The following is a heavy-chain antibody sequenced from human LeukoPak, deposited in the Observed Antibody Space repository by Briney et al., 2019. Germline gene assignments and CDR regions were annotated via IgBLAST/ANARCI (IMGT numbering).Heavy chain of an antibody. V-gene: IGHV1-18*04. J-gene: IGHJ3*02. D-gene: IGHD3-10*01. CDR3: ARDLVAVTMVRGVIITLSTMAGNASDI. CDR2: ISAYNGNT. Sequence: ASVKVSCKASGYTFTSYGISWVRQAPGQGLEWMGWISAYNGNTNYAQKLQGRVTMTTDTSTSTAYMELRSLRSDDTAVYYCARDLVAVTMVRGVIITLSTMAGNASDIWGQGTMVTVSS. CDR1: GYTFTSYG.